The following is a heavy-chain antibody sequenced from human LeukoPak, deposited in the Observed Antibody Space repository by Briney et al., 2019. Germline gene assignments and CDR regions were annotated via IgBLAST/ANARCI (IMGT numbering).Heavy chain of an antibody. CDR1: GGPFGGYY. CDR3: ARRGSSSWYSYWVSHFDL. V-gene: IGHV4-34*01. Sequence: SETLSLTCAVYGGPFGGYYWSWIRQPPGKGLEWIGEINHSGSTNYNPSLKSRVTISVDTSKNQFSLKLSSVTAADTAVYYCARRGSSSWYSYWVSHFDLWGRGTLVTVSS. D-gene: IGHD6-13*01. CDR2: INHSGST. J-gene: IGHJ2*01.